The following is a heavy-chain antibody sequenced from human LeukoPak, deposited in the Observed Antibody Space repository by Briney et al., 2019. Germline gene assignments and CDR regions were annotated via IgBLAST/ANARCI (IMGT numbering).Heavy chain of an antibody. Sequence: GGSLRLSCAASGFTFSSYEMHWVRQAPGKGLEWVSYISSSGSTIYYADSVKGRFTISRDNAKNSLCLQMNSLRAEDTAVYYCAELGITRIGGVWGKGTTVTISS. CDR1: GFTFSSYE. J-gene: IGHJ6*04. V-gene: IGHV3-48*03. CDR2: ISSSGSTI. D-gene: IGHD3-10*02. CDR3: AELGITRIGGV.